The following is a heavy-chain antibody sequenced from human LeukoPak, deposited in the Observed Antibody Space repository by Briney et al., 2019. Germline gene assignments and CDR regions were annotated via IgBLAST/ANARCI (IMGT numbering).Heavy chain of an antibody. CDR3: ASRSRGRIVVVTARDYFDY. J-gene: IGHJ4*02. CDR1: GFTFSSYA. Sequence: PGGSLRLSCAAYGFTFSSYAMSWVRQAPGKGLEWVSAISGSGGSTYYADSVKGRFTISRDNSKNTLYLQMNSLRAEDTAVYYCASRSRGRIVVVTARDYFDYWGQGTLVTVSS. CDR2: ISGSGGST. V-gene: IGHV3-23*01. D-gene: IGHD2-21*02.